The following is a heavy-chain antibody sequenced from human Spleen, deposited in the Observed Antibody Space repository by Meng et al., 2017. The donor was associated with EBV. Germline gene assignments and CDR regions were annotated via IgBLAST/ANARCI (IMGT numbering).Heavy chain of an antibody. CDR2: IYWDDAK. CDR1: VFSLSTSRVG. V-gene: IGHV2-5*02. J-gene: IGHJ4*02. D-gene: IGHD3-10*01. CDR3: ALSLDSYGSGTYYPAFEF. Sequence: PASRDPAQAIPLVCLLSVFSLSTSRVGGGVIRQPPGSAREWLALIYWDDAKRSIPSLNSMPPISTDTSKYQVVLTFTDMYPVDTATYYCALSLDSYGSGTYYPAFEFWGQGTLVTVSS.